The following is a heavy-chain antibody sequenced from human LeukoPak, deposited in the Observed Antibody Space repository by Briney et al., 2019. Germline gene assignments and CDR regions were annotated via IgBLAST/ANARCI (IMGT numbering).Heavy chain of an antibody. V-gene: IGHV4-39*01. Sequence: SETLSLTCTVSGGSISSSSYYWGWIRQPPGKGLEWIGSIYYSGSTYYNPSLKSRVTISVDTSKNQFSLKLSSVTAADTAVYYCAKNEGSGLVYYYMDVWGKGTTVTISS. J-gene: IGHJ6*03. CDR3: AKNEGSGLVYYYMDV. D-gene: IGHD3-10*01. CDR1: GGSISSSSYY. CDR2: IYYSGST.